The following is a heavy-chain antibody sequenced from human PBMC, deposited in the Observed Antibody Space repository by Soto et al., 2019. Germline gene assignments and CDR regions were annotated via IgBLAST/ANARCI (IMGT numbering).Heavy chain of an antibody. CDR1: GGSISSGDYY. CDR3: ALPDL. V-gene: IGHV4-30-4*01. CDR2: IYYSRST. J-gene: IGHJ3*01. Sequence: QVQLQESGPGLVKPSQTLSLTCTVSGGSISSGDYYRSWIRQPPGKGLEWIGYIYYSRSTYSHPSLKSRVTISVDTSKNQFSLKLSSVTAADTAVYYCALPDLWGQGTMVTVSS.